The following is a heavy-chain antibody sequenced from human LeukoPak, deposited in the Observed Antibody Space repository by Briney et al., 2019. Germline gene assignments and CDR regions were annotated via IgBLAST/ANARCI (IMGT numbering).Heavy chain of an antibody. CDR2: INWNGGIT. CDR1: GFTFDDYG. V-gene: IGHV3-20*04. Sequence: GGSLRLSCAASGFTFDDYGMSWVRQAPGKGLEWVSGINWNGGITGYADSVKGRCTISRDNAKNSLYLQMNSLRAEDTAVYYCARVRGIRGLPGILIGRFSDYYYMDVWGKGTTVTISS. J-gene: IGHJ6*03. D-gene: IGHD3-9*01. CDR3: ARVRGIRGLPGILIGRFSDYYYMDV.